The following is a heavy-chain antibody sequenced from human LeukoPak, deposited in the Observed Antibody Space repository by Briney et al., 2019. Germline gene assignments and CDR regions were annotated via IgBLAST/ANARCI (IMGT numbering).Heavy chain of an antibody. Sequence: SQTLSLTCTVSGGSISSGDFYWSWIRQHPGKGLEWIGYIYYSGTTYYSPSLKSRVTISLDTSKNQFSLKLSSVAAADTAVYYCARALVTGWSQKEWCQGTLVTVSS. CDR3: ARALVTGWSQKE. CDR2: IYYSGTT. D-gene: IGHD6-19*01. CDR1: GGSISSGDFY. V-gene: IGHV4-31*03. J-gene: IGHJ4*02.